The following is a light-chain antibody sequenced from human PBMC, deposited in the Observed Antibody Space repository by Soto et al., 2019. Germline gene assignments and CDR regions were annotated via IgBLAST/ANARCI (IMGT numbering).Light chain of an antibody. Sequence: QSVLTQSPSASASLGASVKLTCTLSSGHSSYAIAWHQQQPEKGPRYLMKLNSDGSHSEGDGIPDRISGSSSGAERYLTISSLQSEDEADYYCQTWGTGIQVFGGGTKLTVL. CDR1: SGHSSYA. J-gene: IGLJ2*01. CDR3: QTWGTGIQV. CDR2: LNSDGSH. V-gene: IGLV4-69*01.